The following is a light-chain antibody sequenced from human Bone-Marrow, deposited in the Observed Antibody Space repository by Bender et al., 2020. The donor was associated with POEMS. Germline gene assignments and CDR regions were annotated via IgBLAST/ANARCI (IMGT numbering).Light chain of an antibody. Sequence: QSALTQPPSASGSPGQSVTISCTGTSSDVGGYNYVSWYQQHPGKAPQLMIYDVNKRPSGVPDRFSGSKSGNTASLTVSGLQAEDEADYYCNSYATTDNLLFGGGTKLTVL. CDR1: SSDVGGYNY. J-gene: IGLJ2*01. V-gene: IGLV2-8*01. CDR3: NSYATTDNLL. CDR2: DVN.